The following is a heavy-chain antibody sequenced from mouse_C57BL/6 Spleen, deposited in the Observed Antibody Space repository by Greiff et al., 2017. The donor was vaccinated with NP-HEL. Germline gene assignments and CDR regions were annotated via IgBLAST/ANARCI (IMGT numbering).Heavy chain of an antibody. Sequence: QVQLQQSGAELVKPGASVKLSCKASGYTFTEYTIHWVKQRSGQGLEWIGWFYPGSGSIKYNEKFKDKATLTADKSSSTVYMELSRLTSEDSAVYFCARHEEHYGSSYYYAMDYWGQGTSVTVSS. V-gene: IGHV1-62-2*01. J-gene: IGHJ4*01. CDR3: ARHEEHYGSSYYYAMDY. CDR2: FYPGSGSI. CDR1: GYTFTEYT. D-gene: IGHD1-1*01.